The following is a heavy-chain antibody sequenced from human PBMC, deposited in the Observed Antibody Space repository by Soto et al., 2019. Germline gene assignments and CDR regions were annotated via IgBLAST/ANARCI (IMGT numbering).Heavy chain of an antibody. CDR2: IYYSGST. Sequence: QVQLQESGPGLVKPSETLSLTCTVSGGSISSYYWSWIRQPPGKGLEWIGYIYYSGSTNYNPSLKSRLTISVDTSKNQFSLKLTSMTAADTAVYYCARHNYGSGSTYFDYWGQGTLVTVSS. CDR1: GGSISSYY. V-gene: IGHV4-59*08. D-gene: IGHD3-10*01. J-gene: IGHJ4*02. CDR3: ARHNYGSGSTYFDY.